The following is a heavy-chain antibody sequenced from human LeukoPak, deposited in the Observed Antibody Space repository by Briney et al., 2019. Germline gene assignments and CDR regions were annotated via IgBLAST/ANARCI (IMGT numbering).Heavy chain of an antibody. CDR2: INPNSGGT. J-gene: IGHJ4*02. CDR1: GYTFTGYY. D-gene: IGHD1-1*01. CDR3: ARGQYNRPHGYTAYDY. Sequence: ASVKVSCKASGYTFTGYYMHWVRQAPGQGLEWMGRINPNSGGTNYAQKLQGRVTMTTDTSTSTAYMELRSLRSDDTAVYYCARGQYNRPHGYTAYDYWGQGTLVTVSS. V-gene: IGHV1-2*06.